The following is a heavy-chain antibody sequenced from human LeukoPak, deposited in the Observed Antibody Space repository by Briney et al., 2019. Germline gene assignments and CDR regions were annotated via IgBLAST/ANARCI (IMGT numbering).Heavy chain of an antibody. D-gene: IGHD6-19*01. V-gene: IGHV5-51*01. Sequence: GESLKISCTASGYSFASSWIAWVRRMPGKGLEWMGIIFPDDSNTGYNPSFQGQVTMSADKSVSTAYLQWSSLKASDTAIYYCARRIAVAGTSFSFDYWGQGALVTVSS. J-gene: IGHJ4*02. CDR1: GYSFASSW. CDR3: ARRIAVAGTSFSFDY. CDR2: IFPDDSNT.